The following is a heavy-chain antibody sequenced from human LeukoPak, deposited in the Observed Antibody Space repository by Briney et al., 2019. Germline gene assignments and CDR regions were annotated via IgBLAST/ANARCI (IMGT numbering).Heavy chain of an antibody. CDR2: INPNSGDT. CDR1: GYTFTGYF. CDR3: ARAQSLTAPAGTFANS. D-gene: IGHD6-13*01. V-gene: IGHV1-2*02. J-gene: IGHJ4*02. Sequence: ASVKVSCKASGYTFTGYFLHWVRRAPGQGFEWMGWINPNSGDTYYTQRFQDRVTMTRDTSISTAYMELSSLRSDDTAVYYCARAQSLTAPAGTFANSWGQGTLVTVSS.